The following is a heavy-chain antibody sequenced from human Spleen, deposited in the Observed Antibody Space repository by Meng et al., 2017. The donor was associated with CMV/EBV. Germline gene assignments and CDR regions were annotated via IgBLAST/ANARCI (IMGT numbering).Heavy chain of an antibody. CDR2: IKQDGSEK. CDR1: GFTFSSYW. D-gene: IGHD2-2*02. V-gene: IGHV3-7*01. J-gene: IGHJ2*01. Sequence: GGSLRLSCAASGFTFSSYWMSWVRQAPGKGLEWVANIKQDGSEKYYVDPVKGRFTISRDNAKNSLYLQMNSLRAEDTAVYYCARGSYCSSTSCYIEDWYFDLWGRGSLVTVSS. CDR3: ARGSYCSSTSCYIEDWYFDL.